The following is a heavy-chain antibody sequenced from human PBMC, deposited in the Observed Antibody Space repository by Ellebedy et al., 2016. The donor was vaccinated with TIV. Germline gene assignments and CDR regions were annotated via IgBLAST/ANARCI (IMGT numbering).Heavy chain of an antibody. D-gene: IGHD6-19*01. CDR3: ARCGYSSGWYLSS. J-gene: IGHJ5*02. Sequence: MPSETLSLTCTVSGGSISSSSYYWGWIRKPPGKGLEWIGSIYYSGSTYYNPSLKSRVTISVDTSKNQFSLKLSSMTAADTAVYYCARCGYSSGWYLSSWGQGTLVTVSS. V-gene: IGHV4-39*07. CDR1: GGSISSSSYY. CDR2: IYYSGST.